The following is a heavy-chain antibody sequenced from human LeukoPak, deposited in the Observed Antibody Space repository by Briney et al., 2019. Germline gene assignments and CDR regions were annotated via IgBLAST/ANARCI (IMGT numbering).Heavy chain of an antibody. CDR1: GFTFSSYA. CDR3: ARAPGMAGRRAFDY. D-gene: IGHD6-19*01. Sequence: GGSLRLSCAASGFTFSSYAMHWVRQAPGKGLEWVAVISYDGSNKYYADSVKGRFTISRDNSKNTLYLQMNSLRAEDTAVYYCARAPGMAGRRAFDYWGQGTLVTVSS. CDR2: ISYDGSNK. V-gene: IGHV3-30*04. J-gene: IGHJ4*02.